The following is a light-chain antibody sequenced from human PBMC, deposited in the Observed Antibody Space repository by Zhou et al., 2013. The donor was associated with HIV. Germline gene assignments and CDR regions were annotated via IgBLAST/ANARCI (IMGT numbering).Light chain of an antibody. Sequence: IVLTQSPGTLSLSPGERATLSCRASQSVSSSYLAWYQQKPGQAPRLLIYGASSRATGIPDRFSGGGSGTDFTLTISRLEPEDFAVYYCQQYSSSPNTFGQGTKLEIK. V-gene: IGKV3-20*01. CDR1: QSVSSSY. J-gene: IGKJ2*01. CDR3: QQYSSSPNT. CDR2: GAS.